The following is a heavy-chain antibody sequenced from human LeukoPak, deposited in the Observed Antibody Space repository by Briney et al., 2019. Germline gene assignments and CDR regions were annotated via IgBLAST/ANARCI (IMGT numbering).Heavy chain of an antibody. CDR3: ARGPHCSSTSCYYYYYYYGMDV. Sequence: SETLSRTCAVYGGSFSGYYWSWIRQPPGKGLEWIGEINHSGSTNYNPSLKSRVTISVDTSKNQSSLKLSSVTAADTAVYYCARGPHCSSTSCYYYYYYYGMDVWGQGTTVTVSS. V-gene: IGHV4-34*01. CDR2: INHSGST. J-gene: IGHJ6*02. CDR1: GGSFSGYY. D-gene: IGHD2-2*01.